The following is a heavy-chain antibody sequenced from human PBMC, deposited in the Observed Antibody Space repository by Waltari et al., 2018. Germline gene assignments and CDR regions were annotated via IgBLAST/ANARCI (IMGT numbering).Heavy chain of an antibody. D-gene: IGHD3-3*01. CDR2: ISYDGSKK. CDR3: AKDGFLEYLYSVFDS. J-gene: IGHJ4*02. Sequence: QVQLVESGGGVVQPGRSRRLSCAASGFPFRSFGMHWVRQAPGKGLESVAVISYDGSKKYYADSVKGRFTISRDNSNDTLYLQMNTLRPEDTAVYYCAKDGFLEYLYSVFDSWGQGTLVSVSS. CDR1: GFPFRSFG. V-gene: IGHV3-30*18.